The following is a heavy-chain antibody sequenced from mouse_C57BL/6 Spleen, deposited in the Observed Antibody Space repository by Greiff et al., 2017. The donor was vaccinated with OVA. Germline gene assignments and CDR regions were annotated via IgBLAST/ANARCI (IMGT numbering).Heavy chain of an antibody. CDR2: ISYSGST. D-gene: IGHD2-5*01. V-gene: IGHV3-8*01. Sequence: EVMLVESGPGLAKPSQTLSLTCSVTGYSITSDYWNWIRKFPGNKLEYMGYISYSGSTYYNPSLKSRISITRDTSKNQYYLQLNSVTTEDTATYYCARRLYSNYIGWYFDVWGTGTTVTVSS. CDR3: ARRLYSNYIGWYFDV. J-gene: IGHJ1*03. CDR1: GYSITSDY.